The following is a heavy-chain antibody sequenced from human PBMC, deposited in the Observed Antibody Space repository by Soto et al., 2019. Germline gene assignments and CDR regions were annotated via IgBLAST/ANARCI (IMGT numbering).Heavy chain of an antibody. J-gene: IGHJ6*02. CDR3: ARDRVFSSGYNYYYGMDV. Sequence: GGSLRLSCAASGFTFSSHAMHWVRQAPGKGLEWVAVISYDGSNKYYADSVKGRFTISRDNSKNTLYLQMNSLRAEDTAVYYCARDRVFSSGYNYYYGMDVWGQGTTVTVSS. CDR2: ISYDGSNK. D-gene: IGHD3-22*01. CDR1: GFTFSSHA. V-gene: IGHV3-30-3*01.